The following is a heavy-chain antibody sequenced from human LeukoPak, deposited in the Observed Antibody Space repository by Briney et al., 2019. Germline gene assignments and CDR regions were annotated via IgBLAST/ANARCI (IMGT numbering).Heavy chain of an antibody. CDR2: TTGNGGST. CDR3: VRDYYSKYPLGNYMDV. V-gene: IGHV3-64*01. Sequence: PGGSLRLSXAASGFTFSSHAMHWIRQAPGKGLEYVSSTTGNGGSTYYASSVKGRFTISRDNSKNTLYLQMGSLRAEDMAVYYCVRDYYSKYPLGNYMDVWGKGTTVTVSS. CDR1: GFTFSSHA. J-gene: IGHJ6*03. D-gene: IGHD4-11*01.